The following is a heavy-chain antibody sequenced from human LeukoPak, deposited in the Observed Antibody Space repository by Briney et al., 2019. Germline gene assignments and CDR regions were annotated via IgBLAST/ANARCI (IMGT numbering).Heavy chain of an antibody. D-gene: IGHD6-13*01. Sequence: SSETLSLTCAVYGGSFSGYYWSWIRQPPGKGLEWIGEINHSGSTNYNPSLKSLVTISVDTSKNQFSLKLSSVTAADTAVYYCARGPGSSWYKGAFDIWGQGTMVTVSS. CDR1: GGSFSGYY. CDR3: ARGPGSSWYKGAFDI. CDR2: INHSGST. J-gene: IGHJ3*02. V-gene: IGHV4-34*01.